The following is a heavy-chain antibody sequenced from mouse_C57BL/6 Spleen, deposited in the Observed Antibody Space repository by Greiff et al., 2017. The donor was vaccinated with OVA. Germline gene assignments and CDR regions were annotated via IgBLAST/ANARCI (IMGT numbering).Heavy chain of an antibody. Sequence: QVQLQQSGPGLVQPSQSLSITCTVSGFSLTSYGVHWVRQSPGKGLEWLGVIWSGGSTDYNAAFISRLSISKDNSKSQVFFKMNSLQADDTAIYYCARNEGISEVFDYWGQGTTLTVSS. CDR3: ARNEGISEVFDY. CDR1: GFSLTSYG. CDR2: IWSGGST. J-gene: IGHJ2*01. V-gene: IGHV2-2*01.